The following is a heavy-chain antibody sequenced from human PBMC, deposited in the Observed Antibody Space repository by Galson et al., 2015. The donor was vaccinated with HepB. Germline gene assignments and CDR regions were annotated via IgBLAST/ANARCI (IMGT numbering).Heavy chain of an antibody. V-gene: IGHV1-69*06. CDR1: GGTFSSYA. D-gene: IGHD1-26*01. CDR2: IIPIFGTA. CDR3: ARGLGGSYDRLGY. J-gene: IGHJ4*02. Sequence: SVKVSCKASGGTFSSYAISWVRQAPGQGLEWVGGIIPIFGTANYAQKFQGRVTITADKSTSTAYMELSSLRSEDTAVYYCARGLGGSYDRLGYWGQGTLVTVSS.